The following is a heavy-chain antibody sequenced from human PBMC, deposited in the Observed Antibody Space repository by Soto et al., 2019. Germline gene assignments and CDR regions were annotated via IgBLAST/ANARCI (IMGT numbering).Heavy chain of an antibody. Sequence: LSLTCTVSGASISTYYWSWIHQTADKRLEWIGRIYSRGSTIYSPSLKSRVTMSLDTSKNRFSLKLTSVTAAETAVYYCAGGFGSDWYYFDSWGQGILVTVSS. D-gene: IGHD2-15*01. J-gene: IGHJ4*02. V-gene: IGHV4-4*07. CDR1: GASISTYY. CDR2: IYSRGST. CDR3: AGGFGSDWYYFDS.